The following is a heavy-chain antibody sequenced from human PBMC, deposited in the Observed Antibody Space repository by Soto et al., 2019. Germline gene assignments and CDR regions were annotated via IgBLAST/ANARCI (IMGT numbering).Heavy chain of an antibody. J-gene: IGHJ4*02. V-gene: IGHV4-39*01. CDR3: ARQENRYGYGYYFDY. CDR1: GGSISSSSYY. D-gene: IGHD5-18*01. CDR2: IYYSGST. Sequence: SETLSLTCTVSGGSISSSSYYWGWIRQPPGKGLEWIGSIYYSGSTYYNPSLKSRVTISVDTSKNQFSLKLSSVTAADTAVYYCARQENRYGYGYYFDYWGQGTLVTVSS.